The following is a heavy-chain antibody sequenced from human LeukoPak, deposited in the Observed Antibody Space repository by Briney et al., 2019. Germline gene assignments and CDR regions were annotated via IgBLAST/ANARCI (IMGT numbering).Heavy chain of an antibody. V-gene: IGHV3-30-3*01. D-gene: IGHD1-26*01. Sequence: GGSLRLSCSVSGFTLSSHAMHWVRQAPGKGLECVAYISYDGSFQYHADSVKGRFTISRDNSKDILYLQMNSLRVDDSATYYCVGEVGSRQMNSWGQGTLVTVSS. J-gene: IGHJ5*02. CDR2: ISYDGSFQ. CDR3: VGEVGSRQMNS. CDR1: GFTLSSHA.